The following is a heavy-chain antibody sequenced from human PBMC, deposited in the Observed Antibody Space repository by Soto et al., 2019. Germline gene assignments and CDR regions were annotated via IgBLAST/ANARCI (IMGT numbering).Heavy chain of an antibody. CDR1: GGSISSSNW. J-gene: IGHJ6*02. Sequence: SETLSLTCAVSGGSISSSNWWSWVRQPPGKGLEWIGEIYHSGSTNYNPSLKSRVTISVDKSKNQFSLKLSSVTAADTAVYYCASGMLLNYYYGMDVWGQGTTVIVSS. V-gene: IGHV4-4*02. CDR3: ASGMLLNYYYGMDV. D-gene: IGHD2-8*01. CDR2: IYHSGST.